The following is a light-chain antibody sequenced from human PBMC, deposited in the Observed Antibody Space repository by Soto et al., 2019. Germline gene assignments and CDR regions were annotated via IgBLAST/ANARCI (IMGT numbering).Light chain of an antibody. V-gene: IGKV1-8*01. J-gene: IGKJ1*01. CDR2: AAS. CDR1: QGISSY. Sequence: AIRMTQSPSSFSASTGDRVTITCRASQGISSYLAWYQQKPGKAPKLLIYAASTLQSAVPSRFSGSGSGTDFTLTISCLQSEDFATYYCQQYYSYSPTFGQGTKVDI. CDR3: QQYYSYSPT.